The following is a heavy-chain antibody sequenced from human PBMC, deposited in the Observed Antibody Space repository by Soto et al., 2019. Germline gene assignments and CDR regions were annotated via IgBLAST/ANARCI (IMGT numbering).Heavy chain of an antibody. CDR2: TYYRSKWYN. V-gene: IGHV6-1*01. J-gene: IGHJ6*02. CDR3: ARDRIEMATITLYYYYGMDV. D-gene: IGHD5-12*01. CDR1: GDSVSSNSAA. Sequence: SQTLSLTCAISGDSVSSNSAAWNWIRQSPSRGLEWLGRTYYRSKWYNDYAVSVKSRITINPDTPKNQFSLQLNSVTPEDTAVYYCARDRIEMATITLYYYYGMDVWGQGTTVTVSS.